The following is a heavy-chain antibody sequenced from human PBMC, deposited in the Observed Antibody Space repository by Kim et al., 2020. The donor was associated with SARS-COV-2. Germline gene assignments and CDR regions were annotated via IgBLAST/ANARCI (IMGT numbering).Heavy chain of an antibody. D-gene: IGHD3-10*01. J-gene: IGHJ6*02. V-gene: IGHV1-3*01. CDR1: GYTFTSYA. Sequence: ASVKVSCKASGYTFTSYAMHWVRQAPGQRLEWMGWINAGNGNTKYSQKFQGRVTITRDTSASTAYMELSSLRSEDTAVYYCARVGNYYGSGSYYYYYYGMDVWGQGTTVTVSS. CDR2: INAGNGNT. CDR3: ARVGNYYGSGSYYYYYYGMDV.